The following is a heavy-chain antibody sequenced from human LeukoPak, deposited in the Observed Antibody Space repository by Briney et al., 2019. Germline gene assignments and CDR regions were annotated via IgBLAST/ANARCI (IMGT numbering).Heavy chain of an antibody. CDR1: GFTFSSYA. Sequence: PGGSLRLSCAASGFTFSSYALHWVRQAPGQGLEWVAVISYEGSNKYYADSVKGRFTISRDDSKNTVYLQMNRLRADDTAVYYCARDQLAFSGYDTLFDYWGQGALVTVSS. V-gene: IGHV3-30*04. CDR2: ISYEGSNK. J-gene: IGHJ4*02. CDR3: ARDQLAFSGYDTLFDY. D-gene: IGHD5-12*01.